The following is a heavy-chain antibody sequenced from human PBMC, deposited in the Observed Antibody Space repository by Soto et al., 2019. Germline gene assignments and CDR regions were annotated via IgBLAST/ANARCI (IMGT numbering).Heavy chain of an antibody. J-gene: IGHJ4*02. D-gene: IGHD3-22*01. CDR3: AKGARYYYDSSGFSFDY. V-gene: IGHV3-23*01. CDR1: GFTFNSYA. CDR2: ISGTGGST. Sequence: SGGSLRLSCAASGFTFNSYAMSWVRQAPGKGLEWVSGISGTGGSTYYADSVKGRFTISRDNSKNTLYLQMKSLRAEDTAVYYCAKGARYYYDSSGFSFDYWGQGTLVTVSS.